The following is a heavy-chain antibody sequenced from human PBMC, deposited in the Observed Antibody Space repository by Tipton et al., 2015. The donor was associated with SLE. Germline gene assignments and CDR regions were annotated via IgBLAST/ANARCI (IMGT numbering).Heavy chain of an antibody. D-gene: IGHD6-19*01. V-gene: IGHV3-13*04. CDR1: GFTFSSYD. J-gene: IGHJ4*02. CDR2: IGTAGDT. Sequence: GSLRLSCAASGFTFSSYDMHWVRQATGKGLEWVSAIGTAGDTYYPGSVKGRFTISRDNSKNTLYLQMNSLRAEDTAVYYCAREFRRAVAGPTLSDYWGQGTLVTVSS. CDR3: AREFRRAVAGPTLSDY.